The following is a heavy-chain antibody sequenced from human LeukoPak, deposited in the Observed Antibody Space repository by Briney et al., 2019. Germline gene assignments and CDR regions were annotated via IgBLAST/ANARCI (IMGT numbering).Heavy chain of an antibody. CDR2: IWYDGSNK. D-gene: IGHD5-18*01. CDR3: AREAGYSYASSYFDY. V-gene: IGHV3-33*01. J-gene: IGHJ4*02. Sequence: GGSLSLSCAASGFTFSSYGMHWVRQAPGKGLEWVAVIWYDGSNKYYADSVKGRFTISRDNSKNTLYLQMNSLRAEDTAVYYCAREAGYSYASSYFDYWGQGTLVTVSS. CDR1: GFTFSSYG.